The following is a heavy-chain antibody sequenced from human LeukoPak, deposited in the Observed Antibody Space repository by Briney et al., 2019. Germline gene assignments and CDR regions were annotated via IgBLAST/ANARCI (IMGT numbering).Heavy chain of an antibody. J-gene: IGHJ3*02. CDR1: GGSISSGDYY. D-gene: IGHD3-22*01. CDR2: IYYSGST. V-gene: IGHV4-30-4*08. CDR3: ARGDYYDSSCTDI. Sequence: SETLSLTCTVSGGSISSGDYYWRWIRQPPGKGLEWIGYIYYSGSTYYNPSLKSRVTISVDTSKNQFSLKLSSVTATDTAVYYCARGDYYDSSCTDIWGQGTMVTVSS.